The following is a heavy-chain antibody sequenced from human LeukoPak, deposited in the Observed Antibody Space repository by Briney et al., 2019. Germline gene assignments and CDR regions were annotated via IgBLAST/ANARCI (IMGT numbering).Heavy chain of an antibody. CDR3: ARVPVRGVINFDI. Sequence: SETLSLTCTVSGGSISSYYWSWIRQPPGKGLEWIGYIYYSGSTNYNPSLKSRVTISVDTSKNQFSLKLSSVTAADAAVYYCARVPVRGVINFDIWGQGTMVTVSS. CDR1: GGSISSYY. J-gene: IGHJ3*02. D-gene: IGHD3-10*01. V-gene: IGHV4-59*01. CDR2: IYYSGST.